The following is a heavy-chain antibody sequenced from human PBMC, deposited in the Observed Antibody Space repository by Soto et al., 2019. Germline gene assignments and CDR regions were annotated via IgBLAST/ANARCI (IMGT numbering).Heavy chain of an antibody. CDR1: GYTFTSYD. Sequence: ASVKVSCKASGYTFTSYDINWVRQATGQGLEWMGWMNPNSGNTGYAQKFQGRVTMTRNTSISTAYMELSSLRSEDTAVYYCARDLTPTMAHFDWLFPTYNWFDPWGQGTLVTVSS. V-gene: IGHV1-8*01. CDR2: MNPNSGNT. CDR3: ARDLTPTMAHFDWLFPTYNWFDP. J-gene: IGHJ5*02. D-gene: IGHD3-9*01.